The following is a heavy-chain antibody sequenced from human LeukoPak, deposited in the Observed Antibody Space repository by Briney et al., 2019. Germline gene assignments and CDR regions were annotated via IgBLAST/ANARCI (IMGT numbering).Heavy chain of an antibody. V-gene: IGHV3-66*01. CDR2: IYSGGST. Sequence: GGSLRLSCAASGFTVCSNYMSWVRQAPGKGLEWVSVIYSGGSTYYADSVKGRFTISRDNSKNTLYLQMNSLRAEDTAVYYCASSWFGELRSDYWGQGTLVTVSS. CDR1: GFTVCSNY. J-gene: IGHJ4*02. D-gene: IGHD3-10*01. CDR3: ASSWFGELRSDY.